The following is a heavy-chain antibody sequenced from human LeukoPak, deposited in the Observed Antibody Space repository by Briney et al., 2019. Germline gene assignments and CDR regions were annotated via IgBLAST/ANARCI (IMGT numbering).Heavy chain of an antibody. CDR1: GGSISSSSYY. CDR3: ARLAPAAGTSYSYYYMDV. D-gene: IGHD6-13*01. J-gene: IGHJ6*03. Sequence: KPSETLSLTCTVSGGSISSSSYYWRWIRQPPGKGLEWIGRIYYSGSTYYNPSLKSRVTISVDTSKNQFSLKLSSVTAADSAVYYCARLAPAAGTSYSYYYMDVWGKGTTVTVSS. CDR2: IYYSGST. V-gene: IGHV4-39*01.